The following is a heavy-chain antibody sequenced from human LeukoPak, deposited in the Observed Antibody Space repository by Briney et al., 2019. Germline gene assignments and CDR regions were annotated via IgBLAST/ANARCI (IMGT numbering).Heavy chain of an antibody. CDR3: ARHIPLYGSGSYMIDY. J-gene: IGHJ4*02. CDR1: GYSFTSYW. V-gene: IGHV5-51*01. D-gene: IGHD3-10*01. CDR2: IYPGDSDT. Sequence: GESLKISCKGSGYSFTSYWIGWVRQMPGKGLEWMGIIYPGDSDTRYSPSFQGQVTISADKSISTAYLQWCSLKASDTAMYYCARHIPLYGSGSYMIDYWGQGTLVTVSS.